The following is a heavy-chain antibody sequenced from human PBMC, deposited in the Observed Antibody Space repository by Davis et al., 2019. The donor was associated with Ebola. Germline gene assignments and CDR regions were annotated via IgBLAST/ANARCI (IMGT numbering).Heavy chain of an antibody. D-gene: IGHD4-17*01. Sequence: GGSLRLSCVASGFTFSGSAMHWVRQASGKGLEWVGRIRSKANSYATAYAASVKGRFTISRDDSKNTAYLQMNSLKTEDTAVYYCTSAYGVWDYWGQGTLVTVSS. V-gene: IGHV3-73*01. CDR2: IRSKANSYAT. CDR1: GFTFSGSA. J-gene: IGHJ4*02. CDR3: TSAYGVWDY.